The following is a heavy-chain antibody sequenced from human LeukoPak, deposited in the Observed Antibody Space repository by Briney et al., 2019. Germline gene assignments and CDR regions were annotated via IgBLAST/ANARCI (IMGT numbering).Heavy chain of an antibody. CDR2: ITHSGYT. J-gene: IGHJ3*01. Sequence: PSETLSLTCTVSGYSISSGRYWAWIRQPPGKGLEWIGSITHSGYTNYNPSLKSRVTISVDMSKNHFSLQLSSVTAPDTALYYCAREELFYDFWSGSHGAFDVWGQGTMVSVS. D-gene: IGHD3-3*01. CDR1: GYSISSGRY. CDR3: AREELFYDFWSGSHGAFDV. V-gene: IGHV4-38-2*02.